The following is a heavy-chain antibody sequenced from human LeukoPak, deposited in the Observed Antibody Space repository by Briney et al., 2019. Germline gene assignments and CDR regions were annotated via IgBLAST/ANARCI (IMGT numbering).Heavy chain of an antibody. D-gene: IGHD6-6*01. CDR3: ARPWGAARPYYYYYMDV. CDR2: IIPIFCTA. CDR1: GGTFRSYA. V-gene: IGHV1-69*06. J-gene: IGHJ6*03. Sequence: SVKVSCKASGGTFRSYAISWLRQAPGQGVEWMGGIIPIFCTANYAQKFQGRVAITADKSTRTAYMSLSSLRSEDTPVYYCARPWGAARPYYYYYMDVWGKGTTVTVS.